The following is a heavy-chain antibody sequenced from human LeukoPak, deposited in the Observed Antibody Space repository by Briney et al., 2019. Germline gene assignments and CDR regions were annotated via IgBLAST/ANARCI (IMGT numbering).Heavy chain of an antibody. V-gene: IGHV3-53*01. Sequence: PGGSLRLSCAISGFSVGGTHMSWVRQAPGKGLEWVSAIYTGGTTYYADSVQGRFTVSRDNSKNILYLRMSNLRAEDTAVHYCARDTATTGGGLDSWGQGTLVTVSS. J-gene: IGHJ4*02. CDR2: IYTGGTT. D-gene: IGHD1-1*01. CDR3: ARDTATTGGGLDS. CDR1: GFSVGGTH.